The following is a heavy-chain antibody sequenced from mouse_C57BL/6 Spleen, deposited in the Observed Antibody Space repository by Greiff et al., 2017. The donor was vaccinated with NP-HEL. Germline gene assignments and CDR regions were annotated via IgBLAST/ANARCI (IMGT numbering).Heavy chain of an antibody. CDR1: GFTFSNYW. CDR2: IRLKSDNYAT. D-gene: IGHD2-4*01. V-gene: IGHV6-3*01. J-gene: IGHJ2*01. CDR3: TGGYYDYDDGVDY. Sequence: EVKLEESGGGLVQPGGSMKLSCVASGFTFSNYWMNWVRQSPEKGLEWVAQIRLKSDNYATHYAESVKGRFTISRDDSKSSVYLQMNNLRAEDTGIYYCTGGYYDYDDGVDYWGQGTTLTVSS.